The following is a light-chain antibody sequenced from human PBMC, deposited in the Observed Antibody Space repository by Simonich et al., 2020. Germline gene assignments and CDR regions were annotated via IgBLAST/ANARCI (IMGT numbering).Light chain of an antibody. Sequence: SYELTQPPSVSVSPGQTARITCSGDALPKKYAYWYQKKSGQAPVLVIYEDSNRPSVIPERFSGSSSGTMATLTISGAQVEDEADYYCYSTDSSSNQGVFGGGTKLTVL. J-gene: IGLJ3*02. V-gene: IGLV3-10*01. CDR1: ALPKKY. CDR2: EDS. CDR3: YSTDSSSNQGV.